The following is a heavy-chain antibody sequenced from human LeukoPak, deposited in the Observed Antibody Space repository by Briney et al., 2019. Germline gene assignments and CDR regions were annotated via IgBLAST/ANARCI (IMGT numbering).Heavy chain of an antibody. J-gene: IGHJ2*01. CDR2: IYYSGGT. Sequence: PSETLSLTCTVSGSISNYHWSWIRPPPGKGLEWIGYIYYSGGTNYNPSLKSRVTISVDTSKNQFSLKLTSVTAADTAVYYCARGVSSGSDLWGRGTLVTVSS. D-gene: IGHD6-19*01. CDR3: ARGVSSGSDL. CDR1: GSISNYH. V-gene: IGHV4-59*01.